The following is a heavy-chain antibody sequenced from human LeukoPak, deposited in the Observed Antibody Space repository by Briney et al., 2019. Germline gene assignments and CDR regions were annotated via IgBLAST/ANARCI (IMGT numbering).Heavy chain of an antibody. J-gene: IGHJ4*02. CDR1: GFTFSSYA. CDR2: ISYDGSNK. V-gene: IGHV3-30*04. D-gene: IGHD5-18*01. Sequence: GGSLRLSCAASGFTFSSYAMHWVRQAPGKGLEWVAVISYDGSNKYYADSVKGRFTISRDNAKNSLYLQMNSLRAEDTAVYYCAREGGYSYVDYWGQGTLVTVSS. CDR3: AREGGYSYVDY.